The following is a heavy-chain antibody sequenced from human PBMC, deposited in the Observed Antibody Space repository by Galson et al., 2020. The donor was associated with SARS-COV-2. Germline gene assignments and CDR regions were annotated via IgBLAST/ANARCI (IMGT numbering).Heavy chain of an antibody. CDR1: GFTVSSNY. Sequence: GESLKISCAASGFTVSSNYMSWVRQAPGKGLEWVSVIYSGGSTYYADSVKGRFTISRDNSKNTLYLQMNSLRAEDTAVYYCARVYGDQYFDYWGQGTLVTVSS. J-gene: IGHJ4*02. CDR2: IYSGGST. D-gene: IGHD4-17*01. CDR3: ARVYGDQYFDY. V-gene: IGHV3-66*01.